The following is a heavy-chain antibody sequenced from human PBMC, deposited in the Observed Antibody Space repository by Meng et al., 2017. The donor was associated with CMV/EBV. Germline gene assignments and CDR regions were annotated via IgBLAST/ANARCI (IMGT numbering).Heavy chain of an antibody. Sequence: SVKVSCKASGGTFSSYAISWVRQAPGQGLDWMGGIIPIFGTANYAQKFQGRVTITTDESTSTAYMELSSLRSEDTAVYYCARDIVVVPAAPTYYYYGMDVWGQGTTVTVSS. CDR2: IIPIFGTA. D-gene: IGHD2-2*01. V-gene: IGHV1-69*05. CDR1: GGTFSSYA. CDR3: ARDIVVVPAAPTYYYYGMDV. J-gene: IGHJ6*02.